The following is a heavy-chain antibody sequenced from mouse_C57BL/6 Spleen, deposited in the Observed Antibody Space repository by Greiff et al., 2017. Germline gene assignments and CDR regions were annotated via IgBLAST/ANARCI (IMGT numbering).Heavy chain of an antibody. CDR3: ARKDYGYDCAMDY. CDR2: IWSGGST. Sequence: VQVVESGPGLVQPSQSLSITCTVSGFSLTSYGVHWVRQSPGKGLEWLGVIWSGGSTDYNAAFISRLSISKDNSKSQVFFKMNSLQADDTAIYYCARKDYGYDCAMDYWGQGTSVTVSS. D-gene: IGHD2-2*01. J-gene: IGHJ4*01. V-gene: IGHV2-2*01. CDR1: GFSLTSYG.